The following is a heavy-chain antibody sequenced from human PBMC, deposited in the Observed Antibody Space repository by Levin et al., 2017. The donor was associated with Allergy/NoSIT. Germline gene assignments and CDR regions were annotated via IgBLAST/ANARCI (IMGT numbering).Heavy chain of an antibody. V-gene: IGHV3-23*01. Sequence: GESLKISCAASGFTFSSYAMSWVRQAPGKGLEWVSAISGSGGSTYYADSVKGRFTISRDNSKNTLYLQMNSLRAEDTAVYYCAKSAGFVLSSKLRPARTDYWGQGTLVTVSS. CDR1: GFTFSSYA. CDR2: ISGSGGST. J-gene: IGHJ4*02. D-gene: IGHD4-17*01. CDR3: AKSAGFVLSSKLRPARTDY.